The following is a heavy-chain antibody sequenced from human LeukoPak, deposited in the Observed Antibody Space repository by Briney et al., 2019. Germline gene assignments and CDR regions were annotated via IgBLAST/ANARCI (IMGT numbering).Heavy chain of an antibody. D-gene: IGHD4-17*01. CDR2: IYYSGST. V-gene: IGHV4-39*01. CDR1: GGSISSSSYY. J-gene: IGHJ4*02. Sequence: SETLSLTCTVSGGSISSSSYYWGWIRQPPGKGLEWIGNIYYSGSTYYNPSLKSRVTISVDTSKNQFSLELSSVTAADTAVYYCARQGDYGDYYFDYWGQGTLVTVSS. CDR3: ARQGDYGDYYFDY.